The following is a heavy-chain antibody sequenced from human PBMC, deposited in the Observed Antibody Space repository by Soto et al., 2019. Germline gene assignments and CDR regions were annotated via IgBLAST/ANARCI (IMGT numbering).Heavy chain of an antibody. J-gene: IGHJ4*02. CDR1: GFSLTTGGVG. D-gene: IGHD3-22*01. V-gene: IGHV2-5*02. CDR3: AHSSDYYYSGAWFGYFDH. Sequence: QITLKESGPTLVKPTETLTLTCTFSGFSLTTGGVGVGWIRQPPGKALEWLALIYWDDDKRYSPSLKSRLTITKDTSRNQVVLTMTNMDPVDTATYYCAHSSDYYYSGAWFGYFDHWGQGTLVTVSS. CDR2: IYWDDDK.